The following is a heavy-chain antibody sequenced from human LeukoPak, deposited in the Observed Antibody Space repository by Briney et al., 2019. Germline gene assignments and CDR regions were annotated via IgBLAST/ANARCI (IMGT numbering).Heavy chain of an antibody. D-gene: IGHD3-3*01. CDR1: GFTFGTYA. V-gene: IGHV3-23*01. CDR2: ILASGSTT. J-gene: IGHJ4*02. CDR3: AKDLGVGPLGYFDY. Sequence: GGSLRLSCAASGFTFGTYAMNWVRQAPGKGLEWVSGILASGSTTYYADSVKGRFTISRDNSKNTLYLQMNSLGAEDTAVYYCAKDLGVGPLGYFDYWGQGTLVTVSS.